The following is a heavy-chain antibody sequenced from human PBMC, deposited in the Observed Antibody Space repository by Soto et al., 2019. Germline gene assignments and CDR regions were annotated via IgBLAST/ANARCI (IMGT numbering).Heavy chain of an antibody. CDR2: MNPNSGNT. CDR3: ASGRRKQQLVPYYYGMDV. Sequence: ASVKVSCKASGYTFTSYDINWVRQATGQGLEWMGWMNPNSGNTGYAQKFQGRVTMTRNTCISTAYMELSSLRSEDTAVYYCASGRRKQQLVPYYYGMDVWGQGTTVNVSS. J-gene: IGHJ6*02. CDR1: GYTFTSYD. D-gene: IGHD6-13*01. V-gene: IGHV1-8*01.